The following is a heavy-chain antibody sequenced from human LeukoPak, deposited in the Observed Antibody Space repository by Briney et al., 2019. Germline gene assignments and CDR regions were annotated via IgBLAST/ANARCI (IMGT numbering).Heavy chain of an antibody. Sequence: LAGGSLRLSCAASGFTFSTHDMHWVRQATGKGLEWVSAIGTAGDTYYPGSVKVRFTVSREDGKNSLYLQMNSLRAGDTAVYYCARRYGSNYGPLAFWGQGTLVTVSS. CDR2: IGTAGDT. CDR1: GFTFSTHD. CDR3: ARRYGSNYGPLAF. V-gene: IGHV3-13*01. J-gene: IGHJ4*02. D-gene: IGHD5-18*01.